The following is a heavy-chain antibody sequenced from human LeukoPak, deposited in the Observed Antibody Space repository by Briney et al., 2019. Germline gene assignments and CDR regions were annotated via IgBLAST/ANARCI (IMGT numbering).Heavy chain of an antibody. V-gene: IGHV1-3*01. CDR2: INAGNGNT. CDR3: ARGGNFYYDSSGYYLDY. Sequence: GASVKVSCKASGYTFTSYVMHWVRQAPGQRLEWMGWINAGNGNTKYSQKFQGRVTITRDTSASTAYMELSSLRSEDTAVYYCARGGNFYYDSSGYYLDYWGQGTLVTVSS. J-gene: IGHJ4*02. D-gene: IGHD3-22*01. CDR1: GYTFTSYV.